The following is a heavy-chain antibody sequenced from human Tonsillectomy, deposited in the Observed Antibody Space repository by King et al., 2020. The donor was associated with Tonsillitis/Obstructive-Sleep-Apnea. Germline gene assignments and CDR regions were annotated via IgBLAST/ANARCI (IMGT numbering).Heavy chain of an antibody. D-gene: IGHD2-2*01. V-gene: IGHV3-48*03. CDR3: AREGCSSTSCYDY. CDR2: ISSSGSTI. Sequence: VQLVESGGGLVQPGGSLRLSCAASGFTFSSYEMNWVRQAPGKGLEWVSYISSSGSTIYYADSVKGRFTISRDNAKNSLYLQINSLRAEDTAVYYCAREGCSSTSCYDYWGQGTLVTVSS. J-gene: IGHJ4*02. CDR1: GFTFSSYE.